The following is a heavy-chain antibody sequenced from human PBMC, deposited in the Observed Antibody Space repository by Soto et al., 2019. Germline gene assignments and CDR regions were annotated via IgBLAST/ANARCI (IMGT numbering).Heavy chain of an antibody. CDR2: ISGSGGST. J-gene: IGHJ6*02. V-gene: IGHV3-23*04. CDR1: GFIFSSYA. Sequence: EVQLVESGGGLVQPGGSLRLSCAASGFIFSSYAMSWVRQAPGKGLEWVSVISGSGGSTYYADSVKGRFTISRDNSKNTLYLQMNSLRAEDTAVYYCAKEVSEDFWSGYWAYYYYGMDVWGQGTTVTVSS. CDR3: AKEVSEDFWSGYWAYYYYGMDV. D-gene: IGHD3-3*01.